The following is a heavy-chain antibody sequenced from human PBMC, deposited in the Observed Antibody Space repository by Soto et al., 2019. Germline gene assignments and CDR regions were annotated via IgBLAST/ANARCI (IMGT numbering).Heavy chain of an antibody. Sequence: QVQLVQSGAEVKKPGSSVKVSCKASGGTFSSYTISWVRQAPGQGLEWMGRILPILGIATDAQKFQGRVTITADKSTSTAYMELSSLRSEDTAVYYCARDPAAGYFDYWGQGTLFTVSS. CDR2: ILPILGIA. D-gene: IGHD6-13*01. J-gene: IGHJ4*02. CDR1: GGTFSSYT. CDR3: ARDPAAGYFDY. V-gene: IGHV1-69*08.